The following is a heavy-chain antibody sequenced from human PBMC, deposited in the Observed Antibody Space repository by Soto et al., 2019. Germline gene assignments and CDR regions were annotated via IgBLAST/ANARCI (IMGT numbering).Heavy chain of an antibody. CDR1: GYTFSNYA. J-gene: IGHJ4*02. CDR2: LDNYSGNT. V-gene: IGHV1-18*01. Sequence: ASVKVSCKASGYTFSNYAISWVRQAPGQGLEWMGWLDNYSGNTNYAQNLQGRVSMTTDTSTSTAYMELRSLKSDDTAVYFCARGGYTYFDFWKIDYWGQGTLVTVSS. D-gene: IGHD3-3*01. CDR3: ARGGYTYFDFWKIDY.